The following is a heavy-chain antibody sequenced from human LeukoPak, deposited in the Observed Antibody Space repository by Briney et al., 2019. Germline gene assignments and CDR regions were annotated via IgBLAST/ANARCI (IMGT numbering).Heavy chain of an antibody. Sequence: PGGSLRLSCAASGFTFSSYGMHWVRQAPGKGLEWVAFIRYDGSNKYYADSVKGRFTISRDNSKNTLYLQMNSLRAEDTAVYYCAKGYYDYIWGSYRSDAFDIWGQGTMVTVSS. CDR2: IRYDGSNK. D-gene: IGHD3-16*02. CDR3: AKGYYDYIWGSYRSDAFDI. V-gene: IGHV3-30*02. J-gene: IGHJ3*02. CDR1: GFTFSSYG.